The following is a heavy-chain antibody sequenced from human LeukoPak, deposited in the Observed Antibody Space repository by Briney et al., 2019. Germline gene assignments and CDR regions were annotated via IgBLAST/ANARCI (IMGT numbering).Heavy chain of an antibody. J-gene: IGHJ4*02. CDR1: GFTLSKHW. CDR3: ARDSGSY. D-gene: IGHD1-26*01. CDR2: IKPDGSEK. V-gene: IGHV3-7*04. Sequence: GGSLRLSCAAYGFTLSKHWMTWVRQAPGKGLEWVANIKPDGSEKFYVDSVKGRFSISRDNAKNSLFLQMNSLRAEDTAVYYCARDSGSYWGQGTLVTVSS.